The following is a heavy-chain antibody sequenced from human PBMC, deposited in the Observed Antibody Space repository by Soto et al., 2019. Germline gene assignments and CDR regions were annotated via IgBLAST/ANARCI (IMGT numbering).Heavy chain of an antibody. Sequence: GWSLRLSCAASGFTFDDYAMHWVRQAPGKGLEWVSGISWNSGSIGYADSVKGRFTISRDNAKNSLYLQMNSLRAEDTALYYCAKEGGFWSGYYYYYYYGMDVWGQGTTVTVSS. D-gene: IGHD3-3*01. CDR3: AKEGGFWSGYYYYYYYGMDV. CDR1: GFTFDDYA. CDR2: ISWNSGSI. V-gene: IGHV3-9*01. J-gene: IGHJ6*02.